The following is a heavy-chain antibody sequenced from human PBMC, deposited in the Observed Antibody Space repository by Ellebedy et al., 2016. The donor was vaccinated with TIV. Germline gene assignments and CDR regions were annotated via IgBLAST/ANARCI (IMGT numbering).Heavy chain of an antibody. CDR3: ARGPSGSYSLVLNY. Sequence: GGSLRLXXAASGFTFSSYAMHWVRQAPGKGLEWVAVISYDGSNKYYADSVKGRFTISRDNSKNTLYLQMNSLRAEDTAVYYCARGPSGSYSLVLNYWGQGTLVTVSS. D-gene: IGHD1-26*01. J-gene: IGHJ4*02. CDR1: GFTFSSYA. CDR2: ISYDGSNK. V-gene: IGHV3-30-3*01.